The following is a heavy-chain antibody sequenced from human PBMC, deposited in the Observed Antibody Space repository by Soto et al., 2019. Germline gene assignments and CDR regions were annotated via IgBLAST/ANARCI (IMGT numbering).Heavy chain of an antibody. Sequence: VASVKVSCKASGDMFDTYTITWMRQAPGRGLEWVGGIIPRSAKSNYAQKFEGRVTITADESTSTAYMELSSLRSDDTAVYYCARDSITIFGVVICDYWGQGTLVTVSS. CDR1: GDMFDTYT. CDR2: IIPRSAKS. V-gene: IGHV1-69*13. CDR3: ARDSITIFGVVICDY. D-gene: IGHD3-3*01. J-gene: IGHJ4*02.